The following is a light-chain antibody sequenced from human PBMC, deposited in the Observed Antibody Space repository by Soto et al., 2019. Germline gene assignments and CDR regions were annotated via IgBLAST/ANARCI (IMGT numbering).Light chain of an antibody. V-gene: IGKV3-11*01. J-gene: IGKJ4*01. Sequence: EVVLTQSPATLSLSPGERATLSCRASQSVSSYLAWYQQKPGQAPRLLIYDASNRATDIPARFSGSGSGTDFSLTISSLEPEDFAVYYCQQGSNWPLTFGGGTRVEIK. CDR2: DAS. CDR1: QSVSSY. CDR3: QQGSNWPLT.